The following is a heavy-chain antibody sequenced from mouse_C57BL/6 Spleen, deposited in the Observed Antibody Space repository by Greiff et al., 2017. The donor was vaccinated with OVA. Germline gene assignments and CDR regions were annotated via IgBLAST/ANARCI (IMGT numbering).Heavy chain of an antibody. D-gene: IGHD1-1*01. CDR3: ARGGSSPYYYAMDY. Sequence: EVNVVESGGGLVKPGGSLKLSCAASGFTFSDYGMHWVRQAPEKGLEWVAYISSGSSTIYYADTVKGRFTISRDNAKNTLFLQMTSLRSEDTAMYYCARGGSSPYYYAMDYWGQGTSVTVSS. CDR1: GFTFSDYG. CDR2: ISSGSSTI. V-gene: IGHV5-17*01. J-gene: IGHJ4*01.